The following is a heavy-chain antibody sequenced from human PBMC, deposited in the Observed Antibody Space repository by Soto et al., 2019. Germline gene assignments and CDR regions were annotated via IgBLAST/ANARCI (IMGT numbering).Heavy chain of an antibody. J-gene: IGHJ6*02. CDR1: GFTFSSYG. CDR2: IWYDGSNQ. CDR3: ARGNGGRSNYYYYGMDV. Sequence: GGSLRLSCAASGFTFSSYGMHWVRQAPGKGLEWVAVIWYDGSNQYYADSVKGRFTISRDNSKNTLYLQMNSLSAEDTGVYYCARGNGGRSNYYYYGMDVWGQGTTVTVSS. V-gene: IGHV3-33*01. D-gene: IGHD1-26*01.